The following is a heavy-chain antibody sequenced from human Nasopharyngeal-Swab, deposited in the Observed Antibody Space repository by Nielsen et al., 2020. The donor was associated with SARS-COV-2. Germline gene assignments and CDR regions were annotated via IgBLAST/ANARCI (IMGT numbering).Heavy chain of an antibody. J-gene: IGHJ6*02. Sequence: WVRQAPGQGLEWMGIISPSGGSTSYAQKFQGRVTMTRDTSTSTVYMELSSLRSEDTAVYYCAREPITIFGVVTNPYYGMDVWGQGTTVTVSS. CDR3: AREPITIFGVVTNPYYGMDV. D-gene: IGHD3-3*01. V-gene: IGHV1-46*01. CDR2: ISPSGGST.